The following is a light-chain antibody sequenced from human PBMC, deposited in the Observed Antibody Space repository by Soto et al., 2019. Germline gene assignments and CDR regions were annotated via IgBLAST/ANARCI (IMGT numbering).Light chain of an antibody. CDR3: SSYTSSSTLEGV. V-gene: IGLV2-14*01. CDR2: EVS. CDR1: SSDVGGYNY. J-gene: IGLJ1*01. Sequence: QSALTQPASVSGSPGQSITISCTGTSSDVGGYNYVSWYQQHPGKAPKLMIYEVSNRPSGASNRFSGSKSGNTASLTIFGLQAEDEADYYCSSYTSSSTLEGVFGTGTKVTVL.